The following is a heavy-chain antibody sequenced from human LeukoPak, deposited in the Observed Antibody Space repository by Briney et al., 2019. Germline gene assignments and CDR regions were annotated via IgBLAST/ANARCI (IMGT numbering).Heavy chain of an antibody. Sequence: GGSLRLSCAASGFTFSSYAMHWVRQAPGKVLEWVAVISYDGSNKYYADSVKGRFTISRDNSKNTLYLQMNSLRAEDTAVYYCARDQLLWFGEFTKFDYWGQGTLVTVSS. D-gene: IGHD3-10*01. CDR2: ISYDGSNK. CDR3: ARDQLLWFGEFTKFDY. V-gene: IGHV3-30-3*01. J-gene: IGHJ4*02. CDR1: GFTFSSYA.